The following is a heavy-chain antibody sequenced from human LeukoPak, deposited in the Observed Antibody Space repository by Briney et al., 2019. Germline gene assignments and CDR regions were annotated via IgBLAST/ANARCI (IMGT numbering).Heavy chain of an antibody. Sequence: ASVKVSCKVSGYTLTELSMHWVRQAPGKGLEWMGGFDPEDGETIYAQKFQGRVTMTEDTSTDTAYMELSSLRAEDTAMYYCARVYDSSAYYPLDYWGQGTLVTVSP. V-gene: IGHV1-24*01. D-gene: IGHD3-22*01. J-gene: IGHJ4*02. CDR1: GYTLTELS. CDR2: FDPEDGET. CDR3: ARVYDSSAYYPLDY.